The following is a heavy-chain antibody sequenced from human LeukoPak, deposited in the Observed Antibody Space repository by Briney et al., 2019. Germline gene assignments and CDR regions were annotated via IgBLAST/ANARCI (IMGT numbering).Heavy chain of an antibody. Sequence: GGSLRLSCAASGFTFSSYGMHWVRQAPGKGLEWVAVISYDGSNKYYADSVKGRFTISRDNSKNTLYLQMNSLRAEDTAVYYCAKDRETYYYDSSGYYPDYWGQGTLVTVSS. J-gene: IGHJ4*02. CDR3: AKDRETYYYDSSGYYPDY. CDR1: GFTFSSYG. CDR2: ISYDGSNK. V-gene: IGHV3-30*18. D-gene: IGHD3-22*01.